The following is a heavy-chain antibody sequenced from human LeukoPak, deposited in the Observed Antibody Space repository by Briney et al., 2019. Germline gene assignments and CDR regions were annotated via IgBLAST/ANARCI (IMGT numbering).Heavy chain of an antibody. CDR2: IYSGGST. Sequence: GGSLRLSCAASGFTVSSNYMSLVRQAPGKGLEWVSVIYSGGSTYYADSVKGRFTISRDNSKNTLYLQMNSLRAEDTAVYYCAKGIGHTTYYYDSSGYYYDYWGQGTLVTVSS. D-gene: IGHD3-22*01. J-gene: IGHJ4*02. V-gene: IGHV3-66*01. CDR1: GFTVSSNY. CDR3: AKGIGHTTYYYDSSGYYYDY.